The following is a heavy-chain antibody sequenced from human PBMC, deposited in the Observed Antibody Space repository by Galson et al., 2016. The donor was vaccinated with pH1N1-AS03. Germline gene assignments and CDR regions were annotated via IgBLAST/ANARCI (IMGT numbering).Heavy chain of an antibody. CDR1: GYTFSNYG. V-gene: IGHV1-18*01. J-gene: IGHJ4*02. CDR2: IKNNNDNT. CDR3: VRESEISGVVFFNY. Sequence: SVKVSCKASGYTFSNYGITWVRQAPGQGLRWMGWIKNNNDNTIYGQNFQGRVTLTTDPSTNTAYMELKNLRSDDTAVYYCVRESEISGVVFFNYWGQGTLVTVSS. D-gene: IGHD3-3*01.